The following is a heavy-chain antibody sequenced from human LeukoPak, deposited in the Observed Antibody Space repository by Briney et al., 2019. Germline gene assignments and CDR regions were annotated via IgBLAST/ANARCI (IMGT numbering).Heavy chain of an antibody. CDR3: ARGLGYYDFWSGYSRSHHWFDP. Sequence: KPSETLSLTCAVYGVPFSGYYWSWLRQPPGKGLEWMGEINHSGSTNYDPSLKSRVTISVDTSKNKFSLKLSSVTAADTAGSYSARGLGYYDFWSGYSRSHHWFDPWGQGTLVTVSS. D-gene: IGHD3-3*01. CDR2: INHSGST. V-gene: IGHV4-34*01. J-gene: IGHJ5*02. CDR1: GVPFSGYY.